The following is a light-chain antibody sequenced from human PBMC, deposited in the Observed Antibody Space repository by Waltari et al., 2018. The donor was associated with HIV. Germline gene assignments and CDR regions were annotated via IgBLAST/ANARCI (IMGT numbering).Light chain of an antibody. CDR1: NSNIGKNH. CDR2: DND. Sequence: QSVLTQPPSVSAASGQKVTISCSGSNSNIGKNHVSWYQQFPGTAPKLLLYDNDKRPSGIPDRFSGSKSATSATLGITGLQTGDEADYYCGTWDDSLGVNWVFGGGTKLTVL. J-gene: IGLJ3*02. CDR3: GTWDDSLGVNWV. V-gene: IGLV1-51*01.